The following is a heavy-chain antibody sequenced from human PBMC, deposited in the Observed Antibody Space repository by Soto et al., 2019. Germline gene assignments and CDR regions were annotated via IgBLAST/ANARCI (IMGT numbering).Heavy chain of an antibody. CDR2: IYHSGST. J-gene: IGHJ5*02. CDR3: ARAYAPKNWFDP. V-gene: IGHV4-30-2*01. D-gene: IGHD3-16*01. Sequence: PSETLSLTCAVSGGSISSGGYSWSWIRQPPGKGLEWIGYIYHSGSTYYNPSLKSRVTISVDRSKNQFSLKLSSVTAADTAVYYCARAYAPKNWFDPWGQGTLVPVSS. CDR1: GGSISSGGYS.